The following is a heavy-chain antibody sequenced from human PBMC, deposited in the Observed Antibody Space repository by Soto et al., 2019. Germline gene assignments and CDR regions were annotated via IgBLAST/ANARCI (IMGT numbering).Heavy chain of an antibody. J-gene: IGHJ6*02. Sequence: LSLTCTVSGGSVSSGIYYWSWIRQPPGKGLEWIGYIYYSGSTNYNPSLKSRVTISVDTSKNQFSLKLSSVTAADTAVYYCARDAAANFGMDVWGQGTTVTVSS. CDR3: ARDAAANFGMDV. CDR2: IYYSGST. V-gene: IGHV4-61*01. CDR1: GGSVSSGIYY. D-gene: IGHD2-2*01.